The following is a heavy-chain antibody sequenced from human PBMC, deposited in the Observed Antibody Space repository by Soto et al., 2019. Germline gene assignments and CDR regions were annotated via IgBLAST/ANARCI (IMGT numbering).Heavy chain of an antibody. J-gene: IGHJ5*02. CDR2: IRFDGDNK. CDR3: AKGRAELDL. Sequence: ESGGGVVQPGTSLRLSCAASGFDFSSNPMNWVRQAPDKGLEWVALIRFDGDNKYYADSVKDRFTISRDNSKNTLHLQMNSLRAEDTAVYYCAKGRAELDLWGQGTLVTVSS. V-gene: IGHV3-33*06. CDR1: GFDFSSNP. D-gene: IGHD1-7*01.